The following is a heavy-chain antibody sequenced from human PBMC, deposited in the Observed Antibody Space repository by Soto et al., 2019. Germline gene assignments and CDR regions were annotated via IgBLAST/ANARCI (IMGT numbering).Heavy chain of an antibody. V-gene: IGHV4-4*02. Sequence: KTSETLSLTCAVSGGSISSSNLWSWVRQPPGKGLEWIGEIYHSGSTNYNPSLKSRVTISVDKSKNQFSLKLSSVTAADTAVYYCARDRHYGSGRGYYYYGMDVWGQGTTVTVYS. D-gene: IGHD3-10*01. CDR1: GGSISSSNL. CDR2: IYHSGST. J-gene: IGHJ6*02. CDR3: ARDRHYGSGRGYYYYGMDV.